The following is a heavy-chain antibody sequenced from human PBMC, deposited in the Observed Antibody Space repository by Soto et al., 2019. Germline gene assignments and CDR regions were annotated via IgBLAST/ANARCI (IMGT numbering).Heavy chain of an antibody. CDR1: GDSISSGSY. J-gene: IGHJ4*03. V-gene: IGHV4-38-2*02. CDR3: ARVHVMVVAGSTFDY. CDR2: IYHGGTT. D-gene: IGHD6-19*01. Sequence: SETLSLTCTVSGDSISSGSYWGWIRQPPGEGPEWIASIYHGGTTFYNPSLKSRISISVDTSKNQFSLRLTSVTAADTATYYCARVHVMVVAGSTFDYWGRGTLV.